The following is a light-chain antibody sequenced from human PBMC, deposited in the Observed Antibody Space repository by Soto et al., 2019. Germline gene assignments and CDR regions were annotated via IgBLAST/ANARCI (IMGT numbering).Light chain of an antibody. CDR1: QSVSSSY. V-gene: IGKV3-20*01. J-gene: IGKJ1*01. CDR3: HQYVSCYRT. Sequence: IAMTDSPVTLSLSPGERATLSCRASQSVSSSYLAWYQQKPGQAPRLLIYGASSRATGIPDRFSGSGSGTDVTLTISRLEPQDVAAYYCHQYVSCYRTFGQGTKVDIK. CDR2: GAS.